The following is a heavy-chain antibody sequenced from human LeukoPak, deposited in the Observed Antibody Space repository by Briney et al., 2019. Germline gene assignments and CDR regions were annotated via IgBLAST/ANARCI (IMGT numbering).Heavy chain of an antibody. D-gene: IGHD6-19*01. CDR1: GFIFSNYW. Sequence: GESLRLSCAASGFIFSNYWMSWVRQAPGKGLEWVANMKQDGREKYLVDSVKGRFTISRDNAKNSLYLQMNSLRAEDTAVYYCARDFGARGWLDYWGQGTLVTVSS. CDR2: MKQDGREK. V-gene: IGHV3-7*01. J-gene: IGHJ4*02. CDR3: ARDFGARGWLDY.